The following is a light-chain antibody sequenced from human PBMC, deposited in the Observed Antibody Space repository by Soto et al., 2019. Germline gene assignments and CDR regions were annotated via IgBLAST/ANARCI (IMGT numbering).Light chain of an antibody. V-gene: IGKV3-20*01. CDR1: QSVSRSY. J-gene: IGKJ1*01. CDR3: QQFSSTPSWT. Sequence: DILLTQSPSTLSLSAGDRVTISCRASQSVSRSYLACQQQKPGHAASLLKYGSSSRATGIPDRLSGSGSGTDFTLTISRMEPEDFAVYYCQQFSSTPSWTFGQGTKVDIK. CDR2: GSS.